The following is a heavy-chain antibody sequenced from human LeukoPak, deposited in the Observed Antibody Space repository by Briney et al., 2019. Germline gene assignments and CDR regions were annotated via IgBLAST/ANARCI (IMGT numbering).Heavy chain of an antibody. CDR2: ISSSSSYI. CDR1: GFTFSSYS. V-gene: IGHV3-21*01. D-gene: IGHD1-7*01. J-gene: IGHJ6*04. Sequence: NSGGSLRLSCAASGFTFSSYSMNWVRQAPGKGLEWVSSISSSSSYIYYADSVKGRFTISRDNAKNSLYLQMNSLRAEDTAVYYCARDMGPNWNYALDVWGKGTTVTVSS. CDR3: ARDMGPNWNYALDV.